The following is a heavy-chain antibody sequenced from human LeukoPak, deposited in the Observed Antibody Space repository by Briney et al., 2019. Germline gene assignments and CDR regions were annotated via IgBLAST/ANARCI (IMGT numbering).Heavy chain of an antibody. Sequence: GGSLRLSCAASGFTFSSYWMSWVRQAPGKGLEWVANIKQDGSEKYYVDAVKGRFTISRDNAKNSLYLQMNSLRAEDTAVYFCASDRGGTIFGVSLAFDIWGQGTMVTVSS. J-gene: IGHJ3*02. D-gene: IGHD3-3*01. CDR1: GFTFSSYW. CDR2: IKQDGSEK. V-gene: IGHV3-7*01. CDR3: ASDRGGTIFGVSLAFDI.